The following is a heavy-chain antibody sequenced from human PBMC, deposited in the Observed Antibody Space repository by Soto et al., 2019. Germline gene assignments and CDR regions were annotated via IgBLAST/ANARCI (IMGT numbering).Heavy chain of an antibody. V-gene: IGHV3-23*01. CDR2: ISGSGDST. D-gene: IGHD1-1*01. J-gene: IGHJ4*02. CDR1: GFTFNSYA. CDR3: AKEDLERDYFDY. Sequence: EVQLLESGGGLVQPGGSLRLSCAASGFTFNSYAMSWVRQAPGKGLEWVSAISGSGDSTSYADSVKGRFTISRDNSKNTVYLQMNRLRAEATAVYYCAKEDLERDYFDYWGQGTLVTVSS.